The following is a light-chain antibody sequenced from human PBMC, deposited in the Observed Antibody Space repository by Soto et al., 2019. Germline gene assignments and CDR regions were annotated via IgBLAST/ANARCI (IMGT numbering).Light chain of an antibody. CDR2: KAS. CDR1: QSISSY. V-gene: IGKV1-39*01. Sequence: DIQMTQSPSSLSASVADRVTITCRASQSISSYLNWYQQKKGKPPKILIYKASTLKSGVPSRFSGSGSGTDCTLTISSLQPEDFETYYCQQTYSTPPTFGQGTKVDIK. CDR3: QQTYSTPPT. J-gene: IGKJ1*01.